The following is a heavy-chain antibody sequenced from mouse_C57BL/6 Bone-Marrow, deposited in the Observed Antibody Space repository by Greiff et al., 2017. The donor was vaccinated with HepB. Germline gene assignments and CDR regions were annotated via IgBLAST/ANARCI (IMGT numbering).Heavy chain of an antibody. D-gene: IGHD1-1*01. CDR1: GYTFTGYW. CDR3: ARSPLFITTVVAPYYFDY. CDR2: ILPGSGST. V-gene: IGHV1-9*01. J-gene: IGHJ2*01. Sequence: QVQLQQSGAELMKPGASVKLSCKATGYTFTGYWIEWVKQRPGHGLEWIGEILPGSGSTNYNEKLKGKATFTADTSSNTAYMQLSSLTTEDSAIYYCARSPLFITTVVAPYYFDYWGQGTTLTVSS.